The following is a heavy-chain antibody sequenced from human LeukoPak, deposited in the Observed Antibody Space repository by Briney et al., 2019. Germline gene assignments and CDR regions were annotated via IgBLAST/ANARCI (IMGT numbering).Heavy chain of an antibody. CDR2: INQGGSET. D-gene: IGHD3-16*01. V-gene: IGHV3-7*01. CDR1: GFTFRTYW. Sequence: PGGSLRLSCAASGFTFRTYWMRWVRQAPGKGVEGVASINQGGSETYYVESVKGRFTISRDNAMNSFFLQMTSLTAEDTAVYYCARLIGEPTIYDYWGPGTLVTDSP. CDR3: ARLIGEPTIYDY. J-gene: IGHJ4*02.